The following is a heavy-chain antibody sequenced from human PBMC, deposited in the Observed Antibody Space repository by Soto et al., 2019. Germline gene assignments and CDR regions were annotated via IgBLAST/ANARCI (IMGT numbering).Heavy chain of an antibody. CDR3: ARALGQRYCRGGSCYSGYFQH. D-gene: IGHD2-15*01. CDR1: GGSVSSTNW. Sequence: TSETLSLTCAVSGGSVSSTNWLSWVRQSPGKGLEWIGGIYHIGRTNYNPSLRGRVTISVDKSNNQFFLTLKYVTAADTAVYYCARALGQRYCRGGSCYSGYFQHWGQGTLVTVSS. CDR2: IYHIGRT. J-gene: IGHJ1*01. V-gene: IGHV4-4*02.